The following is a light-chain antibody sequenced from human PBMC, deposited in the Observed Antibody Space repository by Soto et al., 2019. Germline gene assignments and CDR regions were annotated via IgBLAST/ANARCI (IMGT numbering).Light chain of an antibody. CDR2: DVS. Sequence: QAVVTQPASVSGSPGQSITISCTETSSDVGGYNYVSWYQQHPGKAPKLMIYDVSNRPSGVSNRFAGSKSGNTASLTISGLQAEDEADYYCSSYTSSSTPVVFGGGTKVTVL. CDR1: SSDVGGYNY. CDR3: SSYTSSSTPVV. V-gene: IGLV2-14*01. J-gene: IGLJ2*01.